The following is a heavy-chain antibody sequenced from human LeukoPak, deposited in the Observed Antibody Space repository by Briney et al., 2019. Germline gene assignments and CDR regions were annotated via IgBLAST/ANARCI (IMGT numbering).Heavy chain of an antibody. D-gene: IGHD4-17*01. CDR3: ARVSTTRAYYYMDV. CDR2: IYHSGST. CDR1: GGSISSSSYY. J-gene: IGHJ6*03. Sequence: SETLSLTCTVSGGSISSSSYYWGWIRQPPGKGLEWIGSIYHSGSTYYNPSLKSRVTISVDTSKNQFSPKLSSVTAADTAVYYCARVSTTRAYYYMDVWGKGTTVTVSS. V-gene: IGHV4-39*07.